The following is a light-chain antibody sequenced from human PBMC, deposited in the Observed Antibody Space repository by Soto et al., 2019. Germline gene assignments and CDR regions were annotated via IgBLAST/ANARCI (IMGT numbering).Light chain of an antibody. Sequence: DIVMTQSPDSLAVSLGERATINCKSSQSVLHSSNNKNYLAWYQQKPGQPPKLLIYWASTRESGVPDRFSGSGSGTDVTLTISSLQAEDVAVYSCQQYYSTPPYTFGQGTKLEIK. CDR2: WAS. CDR3: QQYYSTPPYT. J-gene: IGKJ2*01. V-gene: IGKV4-1*01. CDR1: QSVLHSSNNKNY.